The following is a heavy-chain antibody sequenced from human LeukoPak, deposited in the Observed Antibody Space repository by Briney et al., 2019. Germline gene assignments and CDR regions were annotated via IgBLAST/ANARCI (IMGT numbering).Heavy chain of an antibody. D-gene: IGHD3-22*01. CDR3: ARADSAYYYESSGYYWWVPTNFDY. CDR1: RFTFSSYW. CDR2: IKQDGSEK. J-gene: IGHJ4*02. V-gene: IGHV3-7*01. Sequence: GGSLRLSCAASRFTFSSYWMSWVRQAPGKGLEWVANIKQDGSEKYYVDSVKGRFTISRDNAKNSLYLQMNSLRAEDTAVYYCARADSAYYYESSGYYWWVPTNFDYWGQGTLVTVSS.